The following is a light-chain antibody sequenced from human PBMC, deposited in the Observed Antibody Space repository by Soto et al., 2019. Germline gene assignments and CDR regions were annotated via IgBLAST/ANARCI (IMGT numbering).Light chain of an antibody. CDR2: GAS. Sequence: EIVLTQSPGTLVLSPGDRATLSCRASQSVTSTYLAWRKQKPGQAPRLLIYGASRRATGIPDRFSGSGSGTDFTLTISRLEPEDFAVYFCQQYGSSPTTFGQGTRWIS. CDR1: QSVTSTY. V-gene: IGKV3-20*01. CDR3: QQYGSSPTT. J-gene: IGKJ1*01.